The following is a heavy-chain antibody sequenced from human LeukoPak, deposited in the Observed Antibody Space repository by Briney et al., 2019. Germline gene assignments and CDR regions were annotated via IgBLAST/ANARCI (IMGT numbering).Heavy chain of an antibody. CDR3: AKDLGYSYGPFDY. CDR2: IYSGGST. D-gene: IGHD5-18*01. CDR1: GFTVSSNY. J-gene: IGHJ4*02. V-gene: IGHV3-53*01. Sequence: GGSLRLSCAASGFTVSSNYMSWVRQAPGKGLEWVSVIYSGGSTYYADSAKGRFTISRDNSKNTLYLQMNSLRAEDTAVYYCAKDLGYSYGPFDYWGQGTLVTVSS.